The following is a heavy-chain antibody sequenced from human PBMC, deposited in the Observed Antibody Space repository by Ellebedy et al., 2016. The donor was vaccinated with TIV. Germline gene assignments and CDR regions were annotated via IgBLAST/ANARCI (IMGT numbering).Heavy chain of an antibody. CDR2: ISYGGNYQ. J-gene: IGHJ6*02. V-gene: IGHV3-30*01. Sequence: PGGSLRLSCAASGFTFSTYAMHWVRQAPAKGLEWVALISYGGNYQYYADSVKGRFTISRDNSKDTLYLDMIRLRPEDTAVYYCARDEESYGDYYNHGMDVWGQGTMVTVSS. CDR3: ARDEESYGDYYNHGMDV. CDR1: GFTFSTYA. D-gene: IGHD2-21*02.